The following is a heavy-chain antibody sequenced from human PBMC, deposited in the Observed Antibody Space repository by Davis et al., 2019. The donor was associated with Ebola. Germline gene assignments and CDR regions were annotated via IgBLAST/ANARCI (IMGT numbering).Heavy chain of an antibody. Sequence: PSETLSLTCAVYGGSFSGYYWSWIRQPPGKGLEWIGEINHSGSTNYNPSLKSRFTISVDTSKNQFSLKLSSVNAADTAVYYCARGLGFGELFYFDYWGQGTLVTVSS. V-gene: IGHV4-34*01. CDR1: GGSFSGYY. J-gene: IGHJ4*02. D-gene: IGHD3-10*01. CDR3: ARGLGFGELFYFDY. CDR2: INHSGST.